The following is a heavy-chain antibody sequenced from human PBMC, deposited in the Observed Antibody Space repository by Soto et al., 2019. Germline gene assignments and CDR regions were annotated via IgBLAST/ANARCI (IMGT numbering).Heavy chain of an antibody. J-gene: IGHJ4*02. CDR2: IYYRGTN. V-gene: IGHV4-59*01. CDR3: ARRTYYYDSSGKDYFDY. D-gene: IGHD3-22*01. CDR1: GGSLSGYS. Sequence: SETLSLTCSVSGGSLSGYSWSWIRQPPGKGLEYIGYIYYRGTNNYNPALESRVTISVDTSKNQFSLKLTSVTAADTAVYDCARRTYYYDSSGKDYFDYWGQGTLVTVSS.